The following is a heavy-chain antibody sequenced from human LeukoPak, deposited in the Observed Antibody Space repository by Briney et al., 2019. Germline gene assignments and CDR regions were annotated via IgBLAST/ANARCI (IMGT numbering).Heavy chain of an antibody. CDR2: IYYSGST. Sequence: PSETLSLTRTVSGGSISSYYWSWIRQPPGKGLEWIGYIYYSGSTNYNPSLKSRVTISVDTSKNQFSLKLSSVTAADTAVYYCARDDTGYSSGWYGFKAFDIWGQGTMVTVSS. V-gene: IGHV4-59*01. CDR1: GGSISSYY. CDR3: ARDDTGYSSGWYGFKAFDI. J-gene: IGHJ3*02. D-gene: IGHD6-19*01.